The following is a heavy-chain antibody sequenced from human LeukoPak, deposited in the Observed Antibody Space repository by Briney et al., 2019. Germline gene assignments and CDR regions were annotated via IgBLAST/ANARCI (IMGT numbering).Heavy chain of an antibody. D-gene: IGHD6-19*01. CDR1: GDSIITSRYY. J-gene: IGHJ3*02. CDR3: ARDGVAVAGIRAFDI. Sequence: SETLSLTCTVSGDSIITSRYYWAWIRQPPGKGLEWIGSISYSGSTNYDPSLKSRVTISVDTSKNQFSLQLSSVTAADTAVYYCARDGVAVAGIRAFDIWGQGTMVTVSS. V-gene: IGHV4-39*07. CDR2: ISYSGST.